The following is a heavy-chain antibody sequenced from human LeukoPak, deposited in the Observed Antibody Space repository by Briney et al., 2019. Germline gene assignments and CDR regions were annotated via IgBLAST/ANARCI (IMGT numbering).Heavy chain of an antibody. J-gene: IGHJ6*04. D-gene: IGHD3-3*01. CDR2: IYYSGST. Sequence: SETLSLTCTVSGGSISSYYWSWIRQPPGKGLEWIGYIYYSGSTNYNPSLKSRVTISVDTSKNQFSLKLSSVTAADTAVYYCASSPSGRFLEWFPRDVWGKGTTVTVSS. CDR3: ASSPSGRFLEWFPRDV. V-gene: IGHV4-59*01. CDR1: GGSISSYY.